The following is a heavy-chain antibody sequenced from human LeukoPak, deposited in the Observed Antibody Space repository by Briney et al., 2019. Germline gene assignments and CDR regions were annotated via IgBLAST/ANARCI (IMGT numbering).Heavy chain of an antibody. D-gene: IGHD2-2*01. CDR2: IYYSGST. CDR3: ARDGGYCSSTSCYFDY. J-gene: IGHJ4*02. CDR1: GGSISSGDYY. V-gene: IGHV4-30-4*08. Sequence: SQTLSLTCTVSGGSISSGDYYWSWIRQPPGKGLEWIGYIYYSGSTYYNPSLKSRVTISVGTSKNQFSLKLSSVTAADTAVYYCARDGGYCSSTSCYFDYWGQGTLVTVSS.